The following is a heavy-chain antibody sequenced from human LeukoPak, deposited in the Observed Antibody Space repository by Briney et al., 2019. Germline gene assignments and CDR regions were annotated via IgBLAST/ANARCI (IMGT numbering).Heavy chain of an antibody. V-gene: IGHV4-39*01. J-gene: IGHJ4*02. D-gene: IGHD3-10*01. CDR2: IYYSGST. Sequence: SETLSLTCTVSGGSISNSHYYWGWIRQPPGKGLEWIGSIYYSGSTYYNPSLKSRVTISVDTSKKQFSLKLSSVTAADTAVYYCARHSSNYGSASIFDYLGQGALVTVFS. CDR3: ARHSSNYGSASIFDY. CDR1: GGSISNSHYY.